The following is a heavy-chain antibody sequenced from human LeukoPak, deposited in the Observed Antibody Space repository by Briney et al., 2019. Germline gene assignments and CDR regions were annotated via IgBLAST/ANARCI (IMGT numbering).Heavy chain of an antibody. CDR3: ARRSMVQHMDV. CDR1: GYTFTNEA. J-gene: IGHJ6*03. Sequence: GASVKVSCKASGYTFTNEAMNWVRQAPGQGLEYMGWIDTNTGNPTYAQGFTGRFVFSLDTSVSTAYLQISSLKAEDTAVYYCARRSMVQHMDVWGNGTTVTVSS. CDR2: IDTNTGNP. V-gene: IGHV7-4-1*02. D-gene: IGHD3-10*01.